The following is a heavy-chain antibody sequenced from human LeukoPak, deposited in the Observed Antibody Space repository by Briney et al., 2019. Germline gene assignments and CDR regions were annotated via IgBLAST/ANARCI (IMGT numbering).Heavy chain of an antibody. V-gene: IGHV3-23*01. D-gene: IGHD6-19*01. CDR1: GFTLSCYE. CDR3: AMKSGLYGVS. J-gene: IGHJ4*02. CDR2: IDYSGGST. Sequence: PGGSLRHSCSASGFTLSCYEMSWIRQAPGKGLEWVSSIDYSGGSTHYADSVMGRFTISRDNSKNTLDLQLKSLSADDTAVYYCAMKSGLYGVSWGQGTRVSVS.